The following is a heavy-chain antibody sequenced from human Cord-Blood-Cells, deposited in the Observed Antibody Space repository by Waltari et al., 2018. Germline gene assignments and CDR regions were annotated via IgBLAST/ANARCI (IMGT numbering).Heavy chain of an antibody. Sequence: QVQLVQSGAEVKKPGASVKVSCKVSGYTLTELSMHWVRQAPGKGIEWMGGFEPGDGEAIYAEKFQSRVTMTEDRSADAAYIELSSLRSEDTAVYYCATVLDSSGWYYVDYWGQGTLVTVSS. CDR2: FEPGDGEA. V-gene: IGHV1-24*01. D-gene: IGHD6-19*01. CDR1: GYTLTELS. J-gene: IGHJ4*02. CDR3: ATVLDSSGWYYVDY.